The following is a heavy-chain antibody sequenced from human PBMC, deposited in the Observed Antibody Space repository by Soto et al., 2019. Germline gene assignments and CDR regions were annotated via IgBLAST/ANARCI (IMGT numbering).Heavy chain of an antibody. J-gene: IGHJ1*01. CDR1: GGYISGSDYY. V-gene: IGHV4-39*01. CDR2: IYHTGET. CDR3: ASKGYRI. Sequence: SETLSLTCSVSGGYISGSDYYWGWIRQSPEKGLEWIGSIYHTGETYYKSSLKSRISISVDTSKNQFYLQLRSLTAADTAVYYCASKGYRIWGQGTQVT. D-gene: IGHD3-16*02.